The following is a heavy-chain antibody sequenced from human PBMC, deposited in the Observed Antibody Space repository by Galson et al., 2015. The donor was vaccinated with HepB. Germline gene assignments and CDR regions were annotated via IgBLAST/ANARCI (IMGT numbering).Heavy chain of an antibody. Sequence: ETLSLTCSVSGGSINSYYWSWIRQPPGKGLEWIGYIYYSGNTNYNPSLKSRVTISVDTSKNQFSLKLSSVTAADTAVYYCAASTDYVDWFDPWGQGTLVTVSS. CDR1: GGSINSYY. CDR2: IYYSGNT. V-gene: IGHV4-59*08. D-gene: IGHD4-17*01. CDR3: AASTDYVDWFDP. J-gene: IGHJ5*02.